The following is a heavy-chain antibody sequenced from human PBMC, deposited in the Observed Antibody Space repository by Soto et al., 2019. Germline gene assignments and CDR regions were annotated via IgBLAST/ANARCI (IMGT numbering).Heavy chain of an antibody. Sequence: SETLSLTCAVYGGSFSGYYWSWIRQPPGKGLEWIGEINHSGSTNYNPSLKSRVTISVDTSKNQFSLKLSSVTAADTAVYYCARRGSCYYDSRLRGMDVWGQGTTVTVS. V-gene: IGHV4-34*01. CDR3: ARRGSCYYDSRLRGMDV. J-gene: IGHJ6*02. D-gene: IGHD3-22*01. CDR1: GGSFSGYY. CDR2: INHSGST.